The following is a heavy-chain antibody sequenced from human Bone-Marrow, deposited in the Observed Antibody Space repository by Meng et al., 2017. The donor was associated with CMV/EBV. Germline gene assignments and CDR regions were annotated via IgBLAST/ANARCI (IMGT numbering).Heavy chain of an antibody. V-gene: IGHV3-30*04. CDR3: ARDLGDFYYYGMDV. Sequence: GESLKISCAASGFTFSSYAMHWVRQAPGKGLEWVAVISYDGSNKYYADSVKGRFTISRDNSKNTLYLQMNSLRAEDTAVYYCARDLGDFYYYGMDVWGQGTTVNGAS. J-gene: IGHJ6*01. CDR1: GFTFSSYA. CDR2: ISYDGSNK.